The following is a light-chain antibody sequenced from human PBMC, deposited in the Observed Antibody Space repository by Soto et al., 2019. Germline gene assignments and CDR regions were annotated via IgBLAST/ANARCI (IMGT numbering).Light chain of an antibody. CDR3: QQYNNWPRAT. J-gene: IGKJ4*01. CDR2: GAS. CDR1: QSVGSS. V-gene: IGKV3-15*01. Sequence: EIVMTQSPATLSVSPGERATLSCRASQSVGSSLAWYQQRPGQAPRLLIYGASSRATGIPARFSGSGSGTEFTLTISSLQSEDFAVYYCQQYNNWPRATFGGGTKVDIK.